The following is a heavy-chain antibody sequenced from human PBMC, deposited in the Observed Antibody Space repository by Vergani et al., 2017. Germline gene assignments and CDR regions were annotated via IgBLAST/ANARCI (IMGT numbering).Heavy chain of an antibody. Sequence: QVQLVESGGGVVQPGRSLRLSCAASGFTFSSYGMHWVRQAPGKGLEWVAVISYDGSNKYYADSVKGRFTISRDNSKNTLYLQMNSLRAEDTAVYYCAKRYYYGSGSYSKWGQGTLVTVSS. V-gene: IGHV3-30*18. CDR1: GFTFSSYG. J-gene: IGHJ4*02. CDR3: AKRYYYGSGSYSK. D-gene: IGHD3-10*01. CDR2: ISYDGSNK.